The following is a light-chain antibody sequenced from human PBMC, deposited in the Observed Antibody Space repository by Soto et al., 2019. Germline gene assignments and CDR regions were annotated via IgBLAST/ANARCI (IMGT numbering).Light chain of an antibody. CDR1: RSDVGGYNY. J-gene: IGLJ1*01. Sequence: QSALTQPASVSGSPGQSITISCTGPRSDVGGYNYVSWYQQHPGKAPKLMLYDVSNRPSGVSNRFSGAKSGNTASLTISGLQAEDEADYYCSSYPSSSLYAFGTGIKVTGL. V-gene: IGLV2-14*01. CDR3: SSYPSSSLYA. CDR2: DVS.